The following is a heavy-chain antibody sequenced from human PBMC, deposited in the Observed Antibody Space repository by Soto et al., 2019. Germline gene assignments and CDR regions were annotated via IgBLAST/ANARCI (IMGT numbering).Heavy chain of an antibody. CDR3: ARAADYEGEYYYYYMDV. J-gene: IGHJ6*03. CDR2: IYYSGST. Sequence: SETLSLTCTVSGGSISSYYWSWIRQPPGKGLEWIGYIYYSGSTNYNPSLKSRVTISVDTSKNQFPLKLSSVTAADTAVYYCARAADYEGEYYYYYMDVWGKGTTVTVSS. D-gene: IGHD4-17*01. V-gene: IGHV4-59*01. CDR1: GGSISSYY.